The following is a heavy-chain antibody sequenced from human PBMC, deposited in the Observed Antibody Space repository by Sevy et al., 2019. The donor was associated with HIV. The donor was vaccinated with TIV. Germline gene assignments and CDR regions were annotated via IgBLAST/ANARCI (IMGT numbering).Heavy chain of an antibody. Sequence: GGSLRLSCAASGFTFSIYYMTWARQAPGKGLEWVANIKSDGSDKYYVDSLKGRFTIHRDNAKNSLYLQMNSLTAEDTAVYYCERYGGYIDHWGHGTLVTVSS. CDR2: IKSDGSDK. CDR3: ERYGGYIDH. V-gene: IGHV3-7*01. CDR1: GFTFSIYY. D-gene: IGHD2-15*01. J-gene: IGHJ4*01.